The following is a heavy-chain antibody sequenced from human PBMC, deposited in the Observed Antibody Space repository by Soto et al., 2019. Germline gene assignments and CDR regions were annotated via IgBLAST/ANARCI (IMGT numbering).Heavy chain of an antibody. D-gene: IGHD6-13*01. J-gene: IGHJ4*02. CDR2: IIPIFGTA. CDR3: ARTIAAAGLYFDY. Sequence: SVKVSCKASGGTFSSYAISWVRQAPGQGLEWMGGIIPIFGTANYAQKFQGRVTITADESTSTAYMELSSLRSEDTVVYYCARTIAAAGLYFDYWGQGTLVTVS. V-gene: IGHV1-69*13. CDR1: GGTFSSYA.